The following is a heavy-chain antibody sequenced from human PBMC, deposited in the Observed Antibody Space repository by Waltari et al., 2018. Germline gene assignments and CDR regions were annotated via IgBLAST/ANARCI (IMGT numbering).Heavy chain of an antibody. V-gene: IGHV3-30*03. CDR1: GFTFTSYV. D-gene: IGHD3-22*01. CDR2: ISRDEKNT. J-gene: IGHJ4*02. Sequence: QVQLVESGGGVVQPGRSPRLSCAASGFTFTSYVIQWFRQAPGKGLEWVAVISRDEKNTYYADSVKGRFTVSRDNSKNTIYLQMNSLKTEDTAVYYCAREDYYDRGRIGANFDYWGQGTLVTVSS. CDR3: AREDYYDRGRIGANFDY.